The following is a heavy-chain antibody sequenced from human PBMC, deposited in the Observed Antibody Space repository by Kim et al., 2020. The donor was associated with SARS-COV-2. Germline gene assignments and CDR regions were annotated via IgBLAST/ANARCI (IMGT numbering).Heavy chain of an antibody. J-gene: IGHJ4*02. V-gene: IGHV3-23*01. CDR3: ASLHPIVGPYYFDY. D-gene: IGHD1-26*01. Sequence: ADSVQGGFTIPRDNAKNTLYLQMHNLRAEDTAVYSCASLHPIVGPYYFDYWGQGTLVTVSS.